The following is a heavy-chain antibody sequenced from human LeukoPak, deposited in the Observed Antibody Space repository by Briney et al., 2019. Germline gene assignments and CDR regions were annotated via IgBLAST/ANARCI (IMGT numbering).Heavy chain of an antibody. CDR1: KFTFSTFA. Sequence: HPGGSLRLSCAASKFTFSTFAMHWVRQAPGKGLEWVALTSSDGSSKYYTDSVKGRFTISRDNSKNTLYLQMNSLRAEDTAVYYCAKDLEEYWENNPYYYYYGMDLWGQGTTVTVSS. V-gene: IGHV3-30-3*01. CDR2: TSSDGSSK. CDR3: AKDLEEYWENNPYYYYYGMDL. D-gene: IGHD2/OR15-2a*01. J-gene: IGHJ6*02.